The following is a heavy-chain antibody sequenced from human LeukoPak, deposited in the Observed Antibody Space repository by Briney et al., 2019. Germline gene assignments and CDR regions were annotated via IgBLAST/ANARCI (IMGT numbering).Heavy chain of an antibody. J-gene: IGHJ4*02. Sequence: SETLSLTCTVSGGSISSYYCSWIRQPAGKGLEWIGRIYTSGTTNYNPSLKSRVTISVDMPKSQFSLKLSSVAAADTAVYYCATVDSGSGYADYWGQGTLVTVSS. CDR2: IYTSGTT. CDR1: GGSISSYY. CDR3: ATVDSGSGYADY. D-gene: IGHD3-22*01. V-gene: IGHV4-4*07.